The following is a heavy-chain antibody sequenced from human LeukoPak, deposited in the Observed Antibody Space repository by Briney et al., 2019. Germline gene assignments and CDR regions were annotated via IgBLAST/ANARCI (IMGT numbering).Heavy chain of an antibody. CDR3: VSFYETY. CDR1: GNYW. D-gene: IGHD2/OR15-2a*01. J-gene: IGHJ4*02. Sequence: GGSLRLSCAASGNYWVHWVRQVPGKGLEWVSHINSDGSWTSYADSVKGRFTISKDNAKNTVYLQMNSLRAEDTAVYYCVSFYETYWGRGTLVTVSS. CDR2: INSDGSWT. V-gene: IGHV3-74*01.